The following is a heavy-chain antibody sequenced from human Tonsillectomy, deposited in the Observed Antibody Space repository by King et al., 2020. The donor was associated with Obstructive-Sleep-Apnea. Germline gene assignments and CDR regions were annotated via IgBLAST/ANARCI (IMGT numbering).Heavy chain of an antibody. Sequence: QLQESGPGLVKPSETLSLTCTVSGGSISGYYWSGIRQPPGKGLEWIWYISYTGSTNYNPYLKSRVTISVDTSKNQFSLKLSAVTAADTAVYYCARVGRPYFYYYGMDVWGQGTTVTVSS. CDR3: ARVGRPYFYYYGMDV. J-gene: IGHJ6*02. CDR1: GGSISGYY. CDR2: ISYTGST. D-gene: IGHD3-10*01. V-gene: IGHV4-59*01.